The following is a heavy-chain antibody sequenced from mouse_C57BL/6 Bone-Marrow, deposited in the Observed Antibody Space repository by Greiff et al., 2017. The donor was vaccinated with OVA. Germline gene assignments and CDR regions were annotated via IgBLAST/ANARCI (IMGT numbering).Heavy chain of an antibody. CDR2: INPGSGGT. J-gene: IGHJ2*01. CDR1: GYAFTNYL. CDR3: ARSGLFITTVVDFDY. D-gene: IGHD1-1*01. V-gene: IGHV1-54*01. Sequence: QVQLQQSGAELVRPGTSVKVSCKASGYAFTNYLIEWVKQRPGQGLEWIGVINPGSGGTNYNEKFKGKATLTADKSSSTAYMQLSSLTSEDSAVYFWARSGLFITTVVDFDYWGQGTTLTVSS.